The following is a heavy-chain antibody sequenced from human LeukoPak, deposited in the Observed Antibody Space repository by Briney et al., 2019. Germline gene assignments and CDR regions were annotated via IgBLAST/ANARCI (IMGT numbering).Heavy chain of an antibody. D-gene: IGHD1-26*01. Sequence: KPSETLSLTCTVSGGSISSSSYYWGWIRQPPGKGLEWIGSIYYSGSTYYNPSLKSRVTISADTSKNQFSLKLNSVTAADTAVYYCARPGGSYPYYFDYWGQGTLVTVSS. J-gene: IGHJ4*02. V-gene: IGHV4-39*01. CDR3: ARPGGSYPYYFDY. CDR1: GGSISSSSYY. CDR2: IYYSGST.